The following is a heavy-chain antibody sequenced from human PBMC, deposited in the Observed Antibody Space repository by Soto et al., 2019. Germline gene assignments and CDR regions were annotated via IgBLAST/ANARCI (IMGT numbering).Heavy chain of an antibody. V-gene: IGHV1-3*01. CDR2: INAGNGNT. CDR1: GYTFNSHA. D-gene: IGHD6-19*01. Sequence: ASVKVSCKASGYTFNSHAIHWMRQAPGQRLEWMGWINAGNGNTYYSEKFKGRVSLTRDTVATTVYMELTSLTSEDTGVYYCARFGTSGCIDYWGQGTQVTVSS. CDR3: ARFGTSGCIDY. J-gene: IGHJ4*02.